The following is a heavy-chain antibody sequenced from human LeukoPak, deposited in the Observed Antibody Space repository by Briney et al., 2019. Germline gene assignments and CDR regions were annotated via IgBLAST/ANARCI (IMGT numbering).Heavy chain of an antibody. J-gene: IGHJ3*02. Sequence: SQTLSLTCTVSGGSISSGTYYWSWIRQPAGKGLEWIGRIYSSGSTSYNPSLESRVTISVDTSKNRFSLKLSSVTAADTAVYYCAIHDYGDRDAFDNWGQGTMVTVSS. CDR2: IYSSGST. D-gene: IGHD4-17*01. CDR3: AIHDYGDRDAFDN. V-gene: IGHV4-61*02. CDR1: GGSISSGTYY.